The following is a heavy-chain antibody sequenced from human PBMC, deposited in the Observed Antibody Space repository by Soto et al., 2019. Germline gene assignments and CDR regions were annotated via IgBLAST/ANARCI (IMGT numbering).Heavy chain of an antibody. Sequence: SETLSLTCTVSGGSISSGDYYWSWIRQPPGKGLEWIGYTYYSGSTYYNPSLKSRVTISVDTSKNQFSLKLSSVTAADTAVYYCARDLAVALIDYWGQGTLVTVSS. J-gene: IGHJ4*02. D-gene: IGHD6-19*01. CDR1: GGSISSGDYY. CDR2: TYYSGST. V-gene: IGHV4-30-4*01. CDR3: ARDLAVALIDY.